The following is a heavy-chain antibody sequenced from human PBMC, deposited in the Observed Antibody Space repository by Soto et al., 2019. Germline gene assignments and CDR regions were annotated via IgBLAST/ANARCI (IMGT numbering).Heavy chain of an antibody. J-gene: IGHJ4*02. CDR1: GFTFSSYS. Sequence: PGGSLRLSCAASGFTFSSYSMNWVRQAPGKGLEWVSYISSSSGTIYYADSVKGRFTISRDNAKNSLYLQMNSLRDEDTAVYYGAMAYDYIWGSYRFWGQGTLVTVS. CDR3: AMAYDYIWGSYRF. V-gene: IGHV3-48*02. D-gene: IGHD3-16*02. CDR2: ISSSSGTI.